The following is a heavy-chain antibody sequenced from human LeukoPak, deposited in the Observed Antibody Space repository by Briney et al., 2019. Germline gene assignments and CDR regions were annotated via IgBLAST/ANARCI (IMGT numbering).Heavy chain of an antibody. CDR2: IIPIFGTA. CDR3: ARCYCDSSGYYLPDY. D-gene: IGHD3-22*01. V-gene: IGHV1-69*05. Sequence: SVKVSCKASGGTFSSYAISWVRQAPGQGLEWMGGIIPIFGTANYAQKFQGRVTITTDESTSTAYMELSSLRSEDTAVYYCARCYCDSSGYYLPDYWGQGTLVTVSS. CDR1: GGTFSSYA. J-gene: IGHJ4*02.